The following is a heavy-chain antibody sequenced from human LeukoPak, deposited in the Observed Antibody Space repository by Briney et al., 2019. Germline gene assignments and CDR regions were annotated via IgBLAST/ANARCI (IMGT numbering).Heavy chain of an antibody. CDR2: TYYRSKWYN. V-gene: IGHV6-1*01. D-gene: IGHD6-19*01. J-gene: IGHJ4*02. CDR1: GDSVSSNSAA. CDR3: AREGAYSSGWYDSWSYFDY. Sequence: SQTPSLTCAISGDSVSSNSAAWNWIRQSPSRGLEWLGRTYYRSKWYNDYAVSVKSRITINPDTSKNQFSLQLNSVTPEDTAVYYCAREGAYSSGWYDSWSYFDYWGQGTLVTVSS.